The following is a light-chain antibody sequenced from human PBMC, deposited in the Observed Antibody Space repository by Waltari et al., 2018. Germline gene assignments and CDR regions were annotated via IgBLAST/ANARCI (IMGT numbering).Light chain of an antibody. Sequence: QSVLTQPPSVSAAPGQRGTSSCSGGRSNMGNNYVYWYRQFPGTAPKLLIYENTERPSGIAGRFSGSKSGTSATLDITGRQAGDEADYYCGTWDSSLSGAVFGGGTHLTVL. V-gene: IGLV1-51*02. CDR3: GTWDSSLSGAV. CDR1: RSNMGNNY. J-gene: IGLJ7*01. CDR2: ENT.